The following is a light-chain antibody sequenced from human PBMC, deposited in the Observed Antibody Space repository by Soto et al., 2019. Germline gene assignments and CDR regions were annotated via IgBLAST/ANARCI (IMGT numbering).Light chain of an antibody. J-gene: IGLJ1*01. V-gene: IGLV1-40*01. CDR3: QSYDSSLSALYV. CDR1: SSNIGAGYD. Sequence: QSVLTQPPSVSGAPGQRVTISCTGSSSNIGAGYDVHWYQQLPGTAPKLLIYGNSNRPSRVPDRFSGSKSGTSASLAITGLQAEDEADYYCQSYDSSLSALYVFGTGTKRTVL. CDR2: GNS.